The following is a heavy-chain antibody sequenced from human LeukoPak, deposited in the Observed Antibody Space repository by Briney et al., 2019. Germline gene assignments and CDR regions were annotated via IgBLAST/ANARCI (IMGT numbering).Heavy chain of an antibody. V-gene: IGHV4-4*07. CDR3: ARTLDFWSGYYFDY. CDR1: SGSINGFH. J-gene: IGHJ4*02. Sequence: PSETLSLTCTVSSGSINGFHWSWIRQPAGKGLEWIGRIYTSGSTNYNPSLKSRVTISVDTSKNQFSLKLSSVTAADTAVYYCARTLDFWSGYYFDYWGQGTLVTVSS. D-gene: IGHD3-3*01. CDR2: IYTSGST.